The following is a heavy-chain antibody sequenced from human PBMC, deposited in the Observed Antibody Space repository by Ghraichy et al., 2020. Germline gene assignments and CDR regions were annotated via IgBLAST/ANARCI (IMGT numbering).Heavy chain of an antibody. D-gene: IGHD3-3*01. CDR1: GFTFSSYA. CDR3: AKLREFLDWQIPGSMDV. CDR2: ISGSGGST. Sequence: GGSLRLSCAASGFTFSSYAMSWVRQAPGKGLEWVSAISGSGGSTYYADSVKGRFTISRDNSKNTLYLQMNSLRAEDTAVYYCAKLREFLDWQIPGSMDVWGQGTTVTVSS. V-gene: IGHV3-23*01. J-gene: IGHJ6*02.